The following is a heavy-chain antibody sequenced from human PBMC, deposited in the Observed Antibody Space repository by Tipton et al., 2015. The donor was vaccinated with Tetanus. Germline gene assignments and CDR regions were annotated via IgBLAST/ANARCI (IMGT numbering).Heavy chain of an antibody. Sequence: TLSLTCTVSGGSISSGDYYWSWIRQPPGKGLEWIGYIYYSGSTYSNPSHKSRVTISVDTSKNQFSLKLSSVTAADTAVYYCARDRHRPPPGYYYYGMDVWGQGTTVTVSS. CDR2: IYYSGST. V-gene: IGHV4-30-4*01. CDR3: ARDRHRPPPGYYYYGMDV. CDR1: GGSISSGDYY. J-gene: IGHJ6*02.